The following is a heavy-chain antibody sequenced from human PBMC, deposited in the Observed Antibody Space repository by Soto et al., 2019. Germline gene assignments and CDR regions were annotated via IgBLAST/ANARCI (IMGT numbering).Heavy chain of an antibody. Sequence: SETLSLTCAVSGGSISSGGYSWSWIRQPPGKGLEWIGYIYHSGSTYYNPSLKSRVTISVDRSKNRFSLKLSSVTAADTAVYYCARGRAGTYYYYYGMDVWGQGTTVTVSS. V-gene: IGHV4-30-2*01. CDR1: GGSISSGGYS. J-gene: IGHJ6*02. CDR2: IYHSGST. CDR3: ARGRAGTYYYYYGMDV. D-gene: IGHD1-1*01.